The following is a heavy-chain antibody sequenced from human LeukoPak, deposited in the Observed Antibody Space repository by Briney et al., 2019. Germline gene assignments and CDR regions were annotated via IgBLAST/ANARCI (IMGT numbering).Heavy chain of an antibody. CDR3: ARDSIVLMVYAMPNWFDP. D-gene: IGHD2-8*01. Sequence: GASVKVSCKASGYTFTSYGISWVRQAPGQGLEWMGWISAYNGNTNYAQKLQGRVTMTRNTSISTAYMELRSLRSDDTAVYYCARDSIVLMVYAMPNWFDPWGQGTLVTVSS. CDR2: ISAYNGNT. V-gene: IGHV1-18*01. CDR1: GYTFTSYG. J-gene: IGHJ5*02.